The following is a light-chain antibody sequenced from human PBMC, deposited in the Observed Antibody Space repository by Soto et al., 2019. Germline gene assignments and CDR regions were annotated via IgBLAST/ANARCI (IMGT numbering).Light chain of an antibody. V-gene: IGLV8-61*01. J-gene: IGLJ2*01. Sequence: QTVVTQEPSFSVSPGGTVTITCGLSSGSVSTSYYPSWYQQTPGQAPRTLIYSTNTRSSGVPDRFSGSILGNKAALTITGAQADDESDYYCVLYMASGILFGGGTKLTVL. CDR2: STN. CDR3: VLYMASGIL. CDR1: SGSVSTSYY.